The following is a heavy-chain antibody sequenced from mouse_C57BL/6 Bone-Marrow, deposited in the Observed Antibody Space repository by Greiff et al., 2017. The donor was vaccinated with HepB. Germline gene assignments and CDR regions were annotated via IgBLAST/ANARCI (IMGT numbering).Heavy chain of an antibody. Sequence: VMLVESGPGLVAPSQSLSITCTVSGFSLNSYGVDWVRQSPGKGLEWLGVIWGVGSTNYNLALKSRLSISKDNSKRQVFLKMNSLQTDVTSMYYCASWIYYGNLRRAMDYWGQGTSVTVSS. CDR1: GFSLNSYG. CDR2: IWGVGST. CDR3: ASWIYYGNLRRAMDY. J-gene: IGHJ4*01. V-gene: IGHV2-6*01. D-gene: IGHD2-1*01.